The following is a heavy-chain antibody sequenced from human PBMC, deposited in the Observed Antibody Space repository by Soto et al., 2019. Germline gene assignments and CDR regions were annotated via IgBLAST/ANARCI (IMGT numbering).Heavy chain of an antibody. Sequence: QVQLQESGPGLVKPSQTLSLTCTVSGDSISSVDYYWTWFRQPPGKALEWIGYIYHSGSTYYNPSLGSRVTVSVETSKNQCSLRLTSVTAADAAVYFCARTAIIRGVTDYWGQGTLVTVSS. CDR2: IYHSGST. J-gene: IGHJ4*02. V-gene: IGHV4-30-4*01. CDR1: GDSISSVDYY. D-gene: IGHD2-21*02. CDR3: ARTAIIRGVTDY.